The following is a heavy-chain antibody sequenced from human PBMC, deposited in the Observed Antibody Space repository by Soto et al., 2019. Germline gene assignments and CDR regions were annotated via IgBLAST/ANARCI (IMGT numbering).Heavy chain of an antibody. CDR2: IGTAGDT. V-gene: IGHV3-13*01. Sequence: VGSLRLSCAASGFTFSSYDMHWVRQATGKGLEWVSAIGTAGDTYYPGSVKGRFTISRENAKNSLYLQMNSLRAEDTAVYYCARGMQGIPYYYGMDVWGQGTTVTIS. CDR3: ARGMQGIPYYYGMDV. CDR1: GFTFSSYD. D-gene: IGHD2-8*01. J-gene: IGHJ6*02.